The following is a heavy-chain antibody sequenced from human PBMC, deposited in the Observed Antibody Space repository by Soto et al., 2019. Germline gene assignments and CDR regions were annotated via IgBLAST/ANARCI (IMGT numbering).Heavy chain of an antibody. CDR3: VSYSNSFWYFDL. V-gene: IGHV4-4*02. J-gene: IGHJ2*01. CDR1: GGSISSGNW. Sequence: QVQLQESGPGLVKPSGTLSLTCAVSGGSISSGNWWSWVRQPPGKGLEWIGEIYQTGTTNYNPSLKSRVTISVDKSNNQFSLNLSSVTAADTAVYYCVSYSNSFWYFDLWGRGTLVTVSS. CDR2: IYQTGTT. D-gene: IGHD6-6*01.